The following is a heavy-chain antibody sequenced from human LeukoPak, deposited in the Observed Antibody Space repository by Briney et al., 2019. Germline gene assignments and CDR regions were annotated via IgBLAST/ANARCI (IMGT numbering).Heavy chain of an antibody. V-gene: IGHV4-34*01. J-gene: IGHJ4*02. D-gene: IGHD3-3*01. CDR2: IYYTGNT. CDR1: GGSFSGYY. CDR3: ARQTGVGLFILP. Sequence: PSETLSLTCAVSGGSFSGYYWSWIRQPPGKGLEWVGSIYYTGNTYSNSSLKSRVSMFVDTSKNQFSLILTSVTAADTAVYYCARQTGVGLFILPGGQGTLVTVSS.